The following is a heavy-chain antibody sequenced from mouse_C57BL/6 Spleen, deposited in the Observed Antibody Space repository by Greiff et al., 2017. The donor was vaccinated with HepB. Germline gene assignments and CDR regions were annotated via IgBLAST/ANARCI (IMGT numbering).Heavy chain of an antibody. CDR2: ISYSGST. CDR1: GYSITSGYD. V-gene: IGHV3-1*01. Sequence: EVQLQESGPGMVKPSQSLSLTCTVTGYSITSGYDWHWIRHFPGNKLEWMGYISYSGSTNYNPSLKSRISITHDTSKNHFFLKLNSVTTEDTATYYCARGGRLLLAYWGQGTLVTVSA. D-gene: IGHD2-3*01. J-gene: IGHJ3*01. CDR3: ARGGRLLLAY.